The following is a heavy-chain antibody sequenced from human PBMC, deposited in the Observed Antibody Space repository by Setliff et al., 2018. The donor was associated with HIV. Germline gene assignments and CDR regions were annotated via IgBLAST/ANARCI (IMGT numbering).Heavy chain of an antibody. CDR1: GYTFTSYD. CDR3: ARVYCSTTSCYNEYYFDY. J-gene: IGHJ4*02. Sequence: ASVKVSCKASGYTFTSYDINWVRQATGQGLEWMGWMNPNSGNTGYAQKFQGRVTMTRNTSISTAYMELSSLRSEDTAVYYCARVYCSTTSCYNEYYFDYWGQGTLVTVSS. D-gene: IGHD2-2*01. CDR2: MNPNSGNT. V-gene: IGHV1-8*02.